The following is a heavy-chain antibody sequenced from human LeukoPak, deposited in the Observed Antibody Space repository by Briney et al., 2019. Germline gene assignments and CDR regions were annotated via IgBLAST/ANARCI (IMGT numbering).Heavy chain of an antibody. CDR2: IYYSGST. D-gene: IGHD1-26*01. CDR1: GGSVSSGSYY. J-gene: IGHJ4*02. CDR3: AKDRFSGSYYPYYFDY. V-gene: IGHV4-61*01. Sequence: SETLSLTCTVSGGSVSSGSYYWSWIRQPPGKGLEWIGYIYYSGSTNYNPSLKSRVTISVDTSKNQFSLKLSSVTAADTAVYYCAKDRFSGSYYPYYFDYWGQGTLVTVSS.